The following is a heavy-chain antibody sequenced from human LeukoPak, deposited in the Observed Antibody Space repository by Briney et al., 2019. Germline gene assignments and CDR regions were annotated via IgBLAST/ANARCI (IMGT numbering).Heavy chain of an antibody. CDR1: GFTFDDYA. D-gene: IGHD6-13*01. J-gene: IGHJ4*02. CDR2: ISGDGGST. V-gene: IGHV3-43*02. Sequence: GWSLRLSCAASGFTFDDYAMDWVRQGPGKGLEWVSAISGDGGSTYYADSVKGRFTISRDNSKNSPYLQMNSLRTEDTALYYCAKGSSWFDYWGQGTLVTVSS. CDR3: AKGSSWFDY.